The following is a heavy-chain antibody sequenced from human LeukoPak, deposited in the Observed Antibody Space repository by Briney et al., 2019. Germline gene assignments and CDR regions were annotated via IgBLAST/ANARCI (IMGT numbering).Heavy chain of an antibody. J-gene: IGHJ4*02. Sequence: GGSLRLSCAASGFTFSSYWMHWVRQAPGKGLEWVANIKLDGTEKYYVDSVKGRFTISRDNAKNSLYLQMNSLRAEDTAVYYCASDRFSFGVWGQGTLVTVSS. CDR2: IKLDGTEK. CDR3: ASDRFSFGV. CDR1: GFTFSSYW. D-gene: IGHD3-16*01. V-gene: IGHV3-7*05.